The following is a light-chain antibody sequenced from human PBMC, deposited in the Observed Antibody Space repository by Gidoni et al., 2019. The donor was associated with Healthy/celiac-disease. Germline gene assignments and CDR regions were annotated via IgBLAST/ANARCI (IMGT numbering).Light chain of an antibody. V-gene: IGKV1-39*01. CDR3: QQSYSTPIT. CDR2: AAS. Sequence: IQVPPPPSSLSASVGDRVTLTCRASQSISSYLNWYQQKPGKAPKLLIYAASSLQSGVPSRFSGSGSGTDFTLTISSLQPEDFATYYCQQSYSTPITFGPGTKVDIK. J-gene: IGKJ3*01. CDR1: QSISSY.